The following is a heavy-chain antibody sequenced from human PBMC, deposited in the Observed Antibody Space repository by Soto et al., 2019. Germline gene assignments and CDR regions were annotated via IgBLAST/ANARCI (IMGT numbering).Heavy chain of an antibody. CDR3: ASDRQIGTAMLKKGFDP. CDR2: IIPKFGSG. Sequence: QVQLSQSGAEVKKPGSSVKVSCKASGGTLTSFGISWVRQAPGQGLEWMGGIIPKFGSGNYAQKFQGRVTVTAATDTNTGSVELSILRSEATAVYYCASDRQIGTAMLKKGFDPWGQGTLVTVSS. V-gene: IGHV1-69*06. CDR1: GGTLTSFG. D-gene: IGHD2-8*01. J-gene: IGHJ5*02.